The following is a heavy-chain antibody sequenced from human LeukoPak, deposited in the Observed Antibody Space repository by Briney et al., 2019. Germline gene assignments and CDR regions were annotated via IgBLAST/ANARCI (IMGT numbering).Heavy chain of an antibody. D-gene: IGHD4-17*01. CDR3: AKGGDYGGSAFDY. CDR1: GFTFSSYG. J-gene: IGHJ4*02. CDR2: IWYDGSNK. Sequence: GGSLRLSCAASGFTFSSYGMHWVRQAPGKGLEWVAVIWYDGSNKYYADSVKGRFTISRDNAKNSLYLQMNSLRVEDTALYYCAKGGDYGGSAFDYWGQGTLVTVSS. V-gene: IGHV3-33*03.